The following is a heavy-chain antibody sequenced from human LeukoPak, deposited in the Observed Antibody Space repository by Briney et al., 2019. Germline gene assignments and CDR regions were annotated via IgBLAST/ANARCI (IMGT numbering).Heavy chain of an antibody. J-gene: IGHJ4*02. Sequence: GGSLRLSCAASGFTFSSYWMSWVRQAPGKGLEWVANIKRDGSEKHYVDAVKGRFTVSRDNAKNSLYLQMNSLRAEDAAVYFCAKAPVTSCRGAYCYPFDSWGQGTLVTVSS. CDR2: IKRDGSEK. CDR1: GFTFSSYW. CDR3: AKAPVTSCRGAYCYPFDS. D-gene: IGHD2-21*01. V-gene: IGHV3-7*03.